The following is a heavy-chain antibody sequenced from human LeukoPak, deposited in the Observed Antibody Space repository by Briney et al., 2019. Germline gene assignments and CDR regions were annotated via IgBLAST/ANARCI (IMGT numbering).Heavy chain of an antibody. CDR2: IYTSGST. V-gene: IGHV4-61*02. Sequence: SQTLSLTCTVSGGSISSGSYYWRWIRQPAGKGLEWIGRIYTSGSTNYNPSLKSRVTISVDTSKNQFSLKLSSVTAADTAVYYCARDLKYYDSSGYFLLDAFDIWGQGTMVTVSS. D-gene: IGHD3-22*01. CDR3: ARDLKYYDSSGYFLLDAFDI. CDR1: GGSISSGSYY. J-gene: IGHJ3*02.